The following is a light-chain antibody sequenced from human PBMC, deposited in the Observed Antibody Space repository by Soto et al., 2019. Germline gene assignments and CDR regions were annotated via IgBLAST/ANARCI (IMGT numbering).Light chain of an antibody. V-gene: IGLV2-14*01. J-gene: IGLJ1*01. CDR2: EVT. CDR1: SSDVGGYNA. Sequence: QSVLAQPASVSGSPGQTITISCTGTSSDVGGYNAVSWYQHHPGKAPKLIIYEVTHRPAGVSDRFSASKSGNTASLTISGLQAEDEADYYCTSFRVNRLYVFGSGTKLTVL. CDR3: TSFRVNRLYV.